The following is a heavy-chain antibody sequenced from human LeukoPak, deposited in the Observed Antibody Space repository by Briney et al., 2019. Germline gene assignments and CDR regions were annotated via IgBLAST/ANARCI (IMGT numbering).Heavy chain of an antibody. D-gene: IGHD6-6*01. CDR1: GFTLSNVW. J-gene: IGHJ4*02. V-gene: IGHV3-7*03. CDR2: IRGDGSVK. Sequence: GGSLRLSCATSGFTLSNVWMSWVRQAPGKGLEWVGNIRGDGSVKFYLDSVKGRFTISRDNTNSVSLQMNNLKAEDTAVYYRGRSVAAPADYWGQGTLVIVSS. CDR3: GRSVAAPADY.